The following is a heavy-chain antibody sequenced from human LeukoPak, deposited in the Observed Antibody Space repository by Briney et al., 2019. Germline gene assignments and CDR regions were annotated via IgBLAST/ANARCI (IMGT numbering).Heavy chain of an antibody. CDR1: GGPFSSNI. CDR3: ARGWGIPAPISWFDP. V-gene: IGHV1-69*05. CDR2: IVPIFGKT. Sequence: ASVKVSCKASGGPFSSNIIGWVRQAPGQGLEWMGGIVPIFGKTKYAQKFQGRVTITTDESSSTAYMELSSLRSDDTAIYYCARGWGIPAPISWFDPWGQGTLVTVSS. J-gene: IGHJ5*02. D-gene: IGHD2-2*01.